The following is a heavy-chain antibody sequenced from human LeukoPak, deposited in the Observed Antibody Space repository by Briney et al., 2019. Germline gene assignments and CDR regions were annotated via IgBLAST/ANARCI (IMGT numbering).Heavy chain of an antibody. Sequence: GGSLRLSCEASGFTLSNYGMHCVRQAPGKGLEWVAVISYDGSNEYYADSVKGRFTISRDNSKNTLYLQMNSLRAEDTAVYYCAKGIGWRPYYGDYWDYWGQGTLVTVSS. CDR3: AKGIGWRPYYGDYWDY. CDR1: GFTLSNYG. D-gene: IGHD4-17*01. J-gene: IGHJ4*02. V-gene: IGHV3-30*18. CDR2: ISYDGSNE.